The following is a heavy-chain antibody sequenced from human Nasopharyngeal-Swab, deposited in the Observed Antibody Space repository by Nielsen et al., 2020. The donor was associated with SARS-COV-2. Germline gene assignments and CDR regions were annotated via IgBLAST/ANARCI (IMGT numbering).Heavy chain of an antibody. V-gene: IGHV5-51*01. Sequence: KVSCKGSGYSFTSYWIGWVRQMPGKGLEWMGIIYPGDSDTRYCPSFQGQVTISADKSISTAYLQWSSLKASDTAMYYCARRVGYCSGGSCYFDYWGQGTLVTVSS. CDR3: ARRVGYCSGGSCYFDY. J-gene: IGHJ4*02. CDR1: GYSFTSYW. CDR2: IYPGDSDT. D-gene: IGHD2-15*01.